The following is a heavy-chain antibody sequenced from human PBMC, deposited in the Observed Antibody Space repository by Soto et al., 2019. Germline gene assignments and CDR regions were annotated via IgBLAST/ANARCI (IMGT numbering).Heavy chain of an antibody. J-gene: IGHJ6*02. D-gene: IGHD2-15*01. Sequence: ASVKVSCKASGYTFTSYDINWVRQATGQGLEWMGWMNPNSGNTGYAQKFQGRVAMTRNTSISTAYMELSSLRSEDTAVYYCARGDCSGGSCYSYYGMDVWGQGTTVTVSS. CDR1: GYTFTSYD. CDR2: MNPNSGNT. V-gene: IGHV1-8*01. CDR3: ARGDCSGGSCYSYYGMDV.